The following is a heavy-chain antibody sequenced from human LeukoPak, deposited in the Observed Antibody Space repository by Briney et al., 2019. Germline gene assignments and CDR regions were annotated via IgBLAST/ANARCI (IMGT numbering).Heavy chain of an antibody. V-gene: IGHV3-21*04. CDR2: ISSSSSYI. J-gene: IGHJ4*02. Sequence: PGGSLRLSCAASGFTFSSYSMNWVRQAPGKGLEWVSSISSSSSYIYYADSVKGRFTISRDNAKNTLYLQMNRLRAEDTAVYHCAKDAVGGTAHYFDCWGQGTLVSVSS. D-gene: IGHD1-26*01. CDR3: AKDAVGGTAHYFDC. CDR1: GFTFSSYS.